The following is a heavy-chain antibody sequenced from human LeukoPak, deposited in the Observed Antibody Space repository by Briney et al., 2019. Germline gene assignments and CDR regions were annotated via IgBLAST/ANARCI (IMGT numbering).Heavy chain of an antibody. Sequence: GESLKISCKGSGYSFTNYWIGWVRQMPGKGLEWVGIIYPGDSDTRYSPSFQGQVTISADKSISTAYLQWSSLKASDTAMFYCARIPGTVSPYYFDYWGQGTLVTVSS. CDR3: ARIPGTVSPYYFDY. D-gene: IGHD4-11*01. CDR2: IYPGDSDT. CDR1: GYSFTNYW. V-gene: IGHV5-51*01. J-gene: IGHJ4*02.